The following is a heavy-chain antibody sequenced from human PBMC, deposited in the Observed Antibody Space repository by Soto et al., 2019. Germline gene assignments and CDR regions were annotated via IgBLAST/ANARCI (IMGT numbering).Heavy chain of an antibody. CDR3: TRDHGGCSNRFDP. Sequence: EVQLLESGGGLVQPGGSLRLSCAASGITFDTYAMNWVRQAPGKGLEWVSGVRGSGSSTYYADSVRGRFTISRDDSKNTVYLQMNSLRAEVTAVYYCTRDHGGCSNRFDPWGQGTLVTVSS. J-gene: IGHJ5*02. CDR1: GITFDTYA. D-gene: IGHD3-10*02. V-gene: IGHV3-23*01. CDR2: VRGSGSST.